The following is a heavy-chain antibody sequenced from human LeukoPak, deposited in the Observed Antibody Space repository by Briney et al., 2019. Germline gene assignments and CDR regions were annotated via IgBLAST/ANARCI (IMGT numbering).Heavy chain of an antibody. D-gene: IGHD2-2*01. CDR3: AREVPAASEGYYYYYYMDV. CDR1: GGSFSGYY. J-gene: IGHJ6*03. Sequence: SETLSLTCAVYGGSFSGYYWSWIRQPPGKGLEWIGEINHSGSTNYNPSLKSRVTISVDTSKNQFSLKLSSVTAADTAVYYCAREVPAASEGYYYYYYMDVWGKGTTVTISS. V-gene: IGHV4-34*01. CDR2: INHSGST.